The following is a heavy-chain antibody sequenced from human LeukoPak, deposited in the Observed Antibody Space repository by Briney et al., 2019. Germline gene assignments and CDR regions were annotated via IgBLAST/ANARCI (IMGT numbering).Heavy chain of an antibody. Sequence: GGSLRLSCGASKFTFSNYWMSWVRQAPGKGLEWVSSITSSGDATFHADSVKDRFTISRDNSKSTLYLQMSRLRVEDTAVYYCAKDRPNYHESNGHYYRLNGDSWGQGTLVTFSS. CDR3: AKDRPNYHESNGHYYRLNGDS. V-gene: IGHV3-23*01. D-gene: IGHD3-22*01. CDR2: ITSSGDAT. CDR1: KFTFSNYW. J-gene: IGHJ5*01.